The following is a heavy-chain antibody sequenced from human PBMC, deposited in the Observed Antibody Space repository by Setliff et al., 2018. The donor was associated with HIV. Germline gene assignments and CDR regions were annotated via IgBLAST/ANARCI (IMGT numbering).Heavy chain of an antibody. D-gene: IGHD3-22*01. J-gene: IGHJ5*02. CDR2: IDDSWNT. CDR3: VSRVYYYDSSGYLREEGFDP. CDR1: HGSIFGDY. Sequence: SETLSLTCSVSHGSIFGDYWSWVRQSPGKGLEWIAWIDDSWNTNYNPSLKSRVTISIDTSKNQFSLNLRCVTAADTAVYYCVSRVYYYDSSGYLREEGFDPWGQGTLVTVSS. V-gene: IGHV4-59*12.